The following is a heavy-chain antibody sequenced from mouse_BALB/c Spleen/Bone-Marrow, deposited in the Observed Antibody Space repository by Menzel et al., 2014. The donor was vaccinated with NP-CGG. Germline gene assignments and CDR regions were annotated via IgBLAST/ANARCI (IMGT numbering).Heavy chain of an antibody. J-gene: IGHJ4*01. CDR1: GYTFTDYV. Sequence: VQLQESGPELVKPGASVKMSCKASGYTFTDYVITWVKQRTGQGLEWIGEIYPGSGSTYYNEKFKGKATLTADKSSNTAYMQLGSLTSEDSAVYFCARLDGSYRYAMDYWGQGTSVTVSS. CDR2: IYPGSGST. CDR3: ARLDGSYRYAMDY. D-gene: IGHD1-1*02. V-gene: IGHV1-77*01.